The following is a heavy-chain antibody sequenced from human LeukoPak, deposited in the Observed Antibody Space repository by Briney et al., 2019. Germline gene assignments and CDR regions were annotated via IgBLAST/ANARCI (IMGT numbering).Heavy chain of an antibody. CDR3: ARSPKLRYCSGGSYYPRYYYYYYGMDV. V-gene: IGHV4-34*01. Sequence: SETLSLTCAVYGGSFSGYYWSWIRQPPGKGLEWIGEINHSGSTNYNPSLKSRVTISVDTSKNQFSLKLSSVTAADTAVYYCARSPKLRYCSGGSYYPRYYYYYYGMDVWGQGTTVTVSS. D-gene: IGHD2-15*01. CDR2: INHSGST. CDR1: GGSFSGYY. J-gene: IGHJ6*02.